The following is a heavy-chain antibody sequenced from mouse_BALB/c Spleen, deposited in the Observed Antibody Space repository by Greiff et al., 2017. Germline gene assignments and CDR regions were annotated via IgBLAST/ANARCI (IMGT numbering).Heavy chain of an antibody. Sequence: EVHLVESGGGLVQPGGSLKLSCAASGFTFSSYGMSWVRQTPDKRLELVATINSNGGSTYYPDSVKGRYTISRDNAKNTLYLQMSSLKSEDTAMYYCAREGVPYYFDYWGQGTTVTVSS. CDR1: GFTFSSYG. CDR3: AREGVPYYFDY. V-gene: IGHV5-6-3*01. CDR2: INSNGGST. J-gene: IGHJ2*01.